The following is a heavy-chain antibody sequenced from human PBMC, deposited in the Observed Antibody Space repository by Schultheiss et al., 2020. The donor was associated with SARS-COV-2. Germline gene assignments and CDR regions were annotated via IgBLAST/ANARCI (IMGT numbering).Heavy chain of an antibody. V-gene: IGHV4-39*01. J-gene: IGHJ3*02. CDR2: IYYSGST. D-gene: IGHD1-26*01. CDR1: GGSISSSSYY. Sequence: SETLSLTCTVSGGSISSSSYYWGWIRQPPGKGLEWIGSIYYSGSTYYNPSLKSRVTISVDTSKNQFSLKLSSVTAADTAVYYCARGIGAISGSSEAFDIWGQGTMVTVSS. CDR3: ARGIGAISGSSEAFDI.